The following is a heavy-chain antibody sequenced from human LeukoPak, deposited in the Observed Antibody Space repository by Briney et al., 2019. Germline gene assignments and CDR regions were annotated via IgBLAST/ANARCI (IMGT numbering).Heavy chain of an antibody. D-gene: IGHD6-19*01. CDR2: FSSAESFT. J-gene: IGHJ4*02. CDR3: VRRSRSGSGWFDY. CDR1: GFTFTNYA. V-gene: IGHV3-23*01. Sequence: GGSLRLSCAASGFTFTNYAMAWVRQAPGKGLEWVSAFSSAESFTSYADSVKGRFTISSDNSRNTLYLQMESLRAEDTAVYYCVRRSRSGSGWFDYWGQGNLVAVSS.